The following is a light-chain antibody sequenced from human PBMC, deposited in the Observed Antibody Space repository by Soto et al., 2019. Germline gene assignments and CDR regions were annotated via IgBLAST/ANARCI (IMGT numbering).Light chain of an antibody. CDR1: QSISSW. CDR2: DAS. CDR3: QQYKSYPWT. Sequence: DIQMTQSPSTLSASAGDRVTITCRASQSISSWLAWYQQMPGKAPKLLIYDASALPRGVPSRLSGSGSGTEFTLTISSLQPDDFATYFCQQYKSYPWTFGLGTKVDI. V-gene: IGKV1-5*01. J-gene: IGKJ1*01.